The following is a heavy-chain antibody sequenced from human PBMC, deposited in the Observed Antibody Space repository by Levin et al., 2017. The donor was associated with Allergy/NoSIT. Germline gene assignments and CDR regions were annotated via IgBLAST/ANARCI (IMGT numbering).Heavy chain of an antibody. Sequence: PSASVKVSCAASGFTFTRFALSWVRQVPGKGLEWVASFANTAKTYYADSVMGRFTISRDTSTNTLFLQMNSLRAEDTAVYFCAKDHESSGWPTFDLWGQGTLVTVSS. CDR1: GFTFTRFA. CDR2: FANTAKT. V-gene: IGHV3-23*05. CDR3: AKDHESSGWPTFDL. J-gene: IGHJ4*02. D-gene: IGHD6-19*01.